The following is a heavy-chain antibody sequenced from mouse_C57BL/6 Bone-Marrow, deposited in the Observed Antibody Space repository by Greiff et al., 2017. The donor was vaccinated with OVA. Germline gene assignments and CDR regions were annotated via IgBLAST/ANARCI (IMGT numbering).Heavy chain of an antibody. D-gene: IGHD2-5*01. J-gene: IGHJ2*01. CDR1: GYTFTSYW. V-gene: IGHV1-52*01. Sequence: QVQLQQPGAELVRPGSSVKLSCKASGYTFTSYWMHWVKQRPIQGLEWIGNIDPSDSETPYNQKFKDKATLTVDKSSSTAYMQLSSLTSEDSAVYYCARGYSNYALYYFDYWGKGTTLTVSS. CDR3: ARGYSNYALYYFDY. CDR2: IDPSDSET.